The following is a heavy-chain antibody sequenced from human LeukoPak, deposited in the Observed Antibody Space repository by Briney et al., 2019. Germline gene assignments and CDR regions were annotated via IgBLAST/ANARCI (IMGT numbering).Heavy chain of an antibody. CDR1: GFTFSSYW. CDR2: IKHDGSEI. J-gene: IGHJ1*01. CDR3: ARGPTYYDFWSGAKYFQH. V-gene: IGHV3-7*04. Sequence: GGSLRLSCAVSGFTFSSYWMSWVRQAPGKGLEWVANIKHDGSEIYYVDSVKGRFTISRDNVKNSLCLQMNSLRAEDTAVYYCARGPTYYDFWSGAKYFQHWGQGTLATVSS. D-gene: IGHD3-3*01.